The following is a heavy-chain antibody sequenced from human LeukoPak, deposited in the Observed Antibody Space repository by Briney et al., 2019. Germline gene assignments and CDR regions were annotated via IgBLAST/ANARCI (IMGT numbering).Heavy chain of an antibody. J-gene: IGHJ4*02. D-gene: IGHD5-18*01. V-gene: IGHV3-74*01. CDR2: INNDGRST. CDR3: GTAFEF. CDR1: GFTISGTW. Sequence: GSLTLSCAASGFTISGTWMHWVRQAPGKGLVWVSRINNDGRSTSYADPVKGRFTISRDNAKNTLYMQMNSLRAEDTAVYYCGTAFEFWGQGTLVTVSS.